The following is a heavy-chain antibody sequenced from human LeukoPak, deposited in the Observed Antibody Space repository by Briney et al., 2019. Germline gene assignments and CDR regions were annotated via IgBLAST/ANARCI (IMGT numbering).Heavy chain of an antibody. V-gene: IGHV1-2*02. D-gene: IGHD2-2*02. CDR2: INPNSGGT. CDR3: ARDNCSSTSCYSYMDV. CDR1: GYTFTGYY. J-gene: IGHJ6*03. Sequence: ASVKVSCKASGYTFTGYYMHWVRQAPGQGLEWMGWINPNSGGTNYAQKFQGRVTMTRDTSISTAYMELSRLRSDDTAVYYCARDNCSSTSCYSYMDVWGKGTTVTVSS.